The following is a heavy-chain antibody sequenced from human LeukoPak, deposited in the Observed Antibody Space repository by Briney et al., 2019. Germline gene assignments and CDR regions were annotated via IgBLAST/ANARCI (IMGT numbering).Heavy chain of an antibody. CDR1: GFTFKTYW. CDR2: IKQDGSDK. D-gene: IGHD3-22*01. Sequence: PGGSLRLSCAASGFTFKTYWLTWVRQAPGKGLEWVASIKQDGSDKYYVDSVKGRFTISRDNAKNSLCLQMNSLGAEDTAVYYCAKDQYYYDSSGYYHLYWGQGTLVTVSS. CDR3: AKDQYYYDSSGYYHLY. V-gene: IGHV3-7*03. J-gene: IGHJ4*02.